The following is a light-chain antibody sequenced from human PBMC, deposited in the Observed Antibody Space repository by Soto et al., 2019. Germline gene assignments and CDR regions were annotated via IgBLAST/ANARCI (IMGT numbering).Light chain of an antibody. CDR3: LSYAGRNVWV. Sequence: QSALTQPPSASGSPGQSVTISCPGTSSDVGGYNYFSWYQHHPGKAPKVMIYEVSKRPSGVPDRFSGSKSGNTASLTVSRLPAEEEDDYHGLSYAGRNVWVFGGGTQVTVL. J-gene: IGLJ2*01. CDR2: EVS. V-gene: IGLV2-8*01. CDR1: SSDVGGYNY.